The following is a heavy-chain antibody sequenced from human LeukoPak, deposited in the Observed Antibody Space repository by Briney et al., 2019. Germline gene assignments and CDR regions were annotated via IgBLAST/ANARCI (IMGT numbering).Heavy chain of an antibody. CDR2: IYYSGST. V-gene: IGHV4-39*07. CDR3: ARDNREVRGVYYFDY. J-gene: IGHJ4*02. D-gene: IGHD3-10*01. CDR1: GGSISSSSYY. Sequence: PSETLSLTCTVSGGSISSSSYYWGWIRQPPGKGLEWIGSIYYSGSTYYNPSLESRVTISVDTSKNQFSLKLSSVTAADTAVYYCARDNREVRGVYYFDYWGQGTLVTVSS.